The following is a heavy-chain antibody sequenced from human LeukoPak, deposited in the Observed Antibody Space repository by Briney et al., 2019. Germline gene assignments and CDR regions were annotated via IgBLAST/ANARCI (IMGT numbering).Heavy chain of an antibody. CDR1: GFSLSTSGMC. Sequence: SGPALVKPTQTLTLTCTFSGFSLSTSGMCVSWIRQPPGKALEWLARIDWDDDKYYSASLKTRLTISRDTSKNQVVLTMTNMDPVDTARYYCARRYCSGGSCYSGYDYFDYWGQGTLVTVSS. D-gene: IGHD2-15*01. CDR2: IDWDDDK. CDR3: ARRYCSGGSCYSGYDYFDY. J-gene: IGHJ4*02. V-gene: IGHV2-70*11.